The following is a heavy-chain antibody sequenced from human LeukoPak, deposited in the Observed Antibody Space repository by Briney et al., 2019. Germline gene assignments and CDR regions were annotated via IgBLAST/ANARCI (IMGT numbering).Heavy chain of an antibody. CDR2: IYYSGST. CDR1: GVSISSSSYY. J-gene: IGHJ4*02. CDR3: ARRNKLRAVGATSFDY. D-gene: IGHD1-26*01. Sequence: SETLSLTCTVSGVSISSSSYYWGWIRQPPGKGLEWIGSIYYSGSTYYNPSLKSRVTISVDTSKNQFSLKLSSVTAADTAVYYCARRNKLRAVGATSFDYWGQGTLVTVSS. V-gene: IGHV4-39*01.